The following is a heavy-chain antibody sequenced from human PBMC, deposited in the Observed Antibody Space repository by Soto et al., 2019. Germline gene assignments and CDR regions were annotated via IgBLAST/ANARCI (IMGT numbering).Heavy chain of an antibody. D-gene: IGHD3-3*01. CDR2: ISGSGGST. V-gene: IGHV3-23*01. CDR1: GFTFSSYA. J-gene: IGHJ4*02. CDR3: AKGYDFWSGSKTYYFVY. Sequence: EVQLLESGGGLVQPGGSLRLSCAASGFTFSSYAMSWVRQAPGKGLEWVSAISGSGGSTYYADSVKGRFTISRDNSKNTLYLQMNSLRAEDTAVYYCAKGYDFWSGSKTYYFVYWGQGTLVTVSS.